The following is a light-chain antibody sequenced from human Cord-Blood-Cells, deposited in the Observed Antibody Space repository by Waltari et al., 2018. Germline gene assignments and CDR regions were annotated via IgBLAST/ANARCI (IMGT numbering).Light chain of an antibody. CDR1: SSDVGSYNL. V-gene: IGLV2-23*02. J-gene: IGLJ3*02. CDR2: EVS. CDR3: CSYAGSSTV. Sequence: QSALTQPASVSGSPGQSITISCTGTSSDVGSYNLVSWYQQHPGKAPKLMIYEVSKRPSGVSKRFSGSKSGNTASLTISGLQAEDEADYYGCSYAGSSTVFGGGTKLTVL.